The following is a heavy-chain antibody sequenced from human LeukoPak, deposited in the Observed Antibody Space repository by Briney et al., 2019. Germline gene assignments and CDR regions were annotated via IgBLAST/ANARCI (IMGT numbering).Heavy chain of an antibody. CDR3: ARNFPGRTEDV. Sequence: SETLSLTCTVSGDSMSSYFWTWVRQFPGRGLGWVGYIYQTTTTYNPSLKGRVTISADMSQNQLSLKVTSVTAADTAVYYCARNFPGRTEDVWGKGTTVIVSS. CDR2: IYQTTT. V-gene: IGHV4-59*01. CDR1: GDSMSSYF. J-gene: IGHJ6*04. D-gene: IGHD1-14*01.